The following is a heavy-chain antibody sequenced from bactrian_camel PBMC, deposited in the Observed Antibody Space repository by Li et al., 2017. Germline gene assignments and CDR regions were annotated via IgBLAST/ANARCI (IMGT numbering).Heavy chain of an antibody. V-gene: IGHV3S53*01. Sequence: HVQLVESGGGSVQAGGSLRLSCAAFGYTVSSTRMGWFRQPPGKEREAVGTIAHDGSTSVPDSMKGRFLISKDNAKNTLYLQMNSLKPEDTAVYYCVRSSLPGLGESGQGTQVTVS. J-gene: IGHJ4*01. D-gene: IGHD5*01. CDR2: IAHDGST. CDR1: GYTVSSTR.